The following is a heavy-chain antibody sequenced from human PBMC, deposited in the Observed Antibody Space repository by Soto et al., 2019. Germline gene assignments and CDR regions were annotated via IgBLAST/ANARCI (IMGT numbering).Heavy chain of an antibody. J-gene: IGHJ4*02. V-gene: IGHV4-59*08. Sequence: QVQLQESGPGLVTPSETLSLTCTVSGASITRDHWNWIRQPPGKGLEWIGEYSGSTNYNPSLKSQDTISEYTSKNHFSLNPSSVTAADTAVSFCATYTSGGGGRGYWGQGTLVTVSS. CDR1: GASITRDH. D-gene: IGHD6-19*01. CDR2: EYSGST. CDR3: ATYTSGGGGRGY.